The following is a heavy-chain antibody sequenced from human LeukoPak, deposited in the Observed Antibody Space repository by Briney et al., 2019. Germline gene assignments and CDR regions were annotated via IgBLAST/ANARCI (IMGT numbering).Heavy chain of an antibody. J-gene: IGHJ4*02. V-gene: IGHV3-23*01. CDR3: VKSNNLGGDY. CDR1: GFTFSSYS. D-gene: IGHD1/OR15-1a*01. Sequence: GGSLRLSCAASGFTFSSYSMNWVRQAPGKGLEWVSSISGSGGGTFYADSVKGRFTISRDNSKKTVYLQMQSLRLEDTAVYYCVKSNNLGGDYWGQGTLVTVSS. CDR2: ISGSGGGT.